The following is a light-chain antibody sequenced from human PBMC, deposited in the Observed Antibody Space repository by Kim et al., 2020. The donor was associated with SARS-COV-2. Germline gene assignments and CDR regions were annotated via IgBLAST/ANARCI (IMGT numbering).Light chain of an antibody. CDR2: DNT. CDR3: QSYDSSLSGTVL. J-gene: IGLJ2*01. Sequence: QSVLTQPPSVSGAPGQRVTISCTGSSSNIGAGYDVHWYQQLPGTAPKLLIYDNTNRPSGVADRFSGSKSVTSASLAITGLQAEDEADYYCQSYDSSLSGTVLFGGGTQLTVL. V-gene: IGLV1-40*01. CDR1: SSNIGAGYD.